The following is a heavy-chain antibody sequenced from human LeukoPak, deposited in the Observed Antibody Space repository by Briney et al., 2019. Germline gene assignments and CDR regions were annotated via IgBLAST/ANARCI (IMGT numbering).Heavy chain of an antibody. V-gene: IGHV3-21*01. Sequence: PGGSLRLSCAASGFTFSTYSMNWVRQAPGKGLEWVSSISSSSSYIYYADSVKGRFTISRDNAKNSLYLQMNSLRGEDTAVYYCARAPDCGESFDYWGQGTLVTVSS. CDR2: ISSSSSYI. D-gene: IGHD4-17*01. CDR3: ARAPDCGESFDY. J-gene: IGHJ4*02. CDR1: GFTFSTYS.